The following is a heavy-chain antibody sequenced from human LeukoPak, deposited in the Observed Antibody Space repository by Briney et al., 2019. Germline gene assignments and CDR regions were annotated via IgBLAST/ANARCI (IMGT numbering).Heavy chain of an antibody. D-gene: IGHD1-26*01. Sequence: PSETLSLTCTVSGGSISSGGYYWSWIRQPPGKGLEWIGYIYHSGSTYYNPSLKSRVTISVDGSKNQFSLKLSSVTAADTAVYYCARYRHGSYYAFDIWGQGTMVTVSS. CDR2: IYHSGST. J-gene: IGHJ3*02. CDR1: GGSISSGGYY. CDR3: ARYRHGSYYAFDI. V-gene: IGHV4-30-2*01.